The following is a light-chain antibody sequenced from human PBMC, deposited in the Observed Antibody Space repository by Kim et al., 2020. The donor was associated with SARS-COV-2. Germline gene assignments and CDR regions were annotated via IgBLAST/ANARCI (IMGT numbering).Light chain of an antibody. V-gene: IGLV1-40*01. CDR2: VNN. CDR1: SCHIGSGYD. J-gene: IGLJ3*02. Sequence: RVTISCTGSSCHIGSGYDVHWYQQLPGTAPKLLISVNNRRPSGVPDRFSGSKSATSASLAITGLQAEDEADYYCQSYDSSLSGSVFGGGTQLTVL. CDR3: QSYDSSLSGSV.